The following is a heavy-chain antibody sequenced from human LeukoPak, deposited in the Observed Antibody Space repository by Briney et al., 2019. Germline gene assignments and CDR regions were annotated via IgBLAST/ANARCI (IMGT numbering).Heavy chain of an antibody. CDR1: GGSISSSNW. CDR3: ARDNWNYGSSMDV. D-gene: IGHD1-7*01. V-gene: IGHV4-4*02. CDR2: IYHSGST. Sequence: SETLSLTCAVSGGSISSSNWWSWVRQPPGKGLEWIGEIYHSGSTNYNPSLKSRVTISVDKSKNQFSLKLSSVTAADTAVYHCARDNWNYGSSMDVWGQGTTVTVSS. J-gene: IGHJ6*02.